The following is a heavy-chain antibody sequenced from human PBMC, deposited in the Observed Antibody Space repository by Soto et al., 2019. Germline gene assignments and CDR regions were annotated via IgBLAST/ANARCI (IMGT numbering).Heavy chain of an antibody. CDR1: GGSISSSNW. J-gene: IGHJ5*02. V-gene: IGHV4-4*02. Sequence: PSETLSLTCAVSGGSISSSNWWSWVRQPPGKGLEWIGEIYHSGSTNYNPSLKSRVTISVDKSKNQFSLKLSSVTAADTAVYYCARDPSYYYGSGSPSWFGPWGQGTLVTVS. D-gene: IGHD3-10*01. CDR3: ARDPSYYYGSGSPSWFGP. CDR2: IYHSGST.